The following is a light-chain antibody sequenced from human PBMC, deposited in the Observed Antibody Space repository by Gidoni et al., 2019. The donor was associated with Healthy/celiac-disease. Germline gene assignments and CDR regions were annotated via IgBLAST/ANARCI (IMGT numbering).Light chain of an antibody. CDR3: QQYGSSPQFT. V-gene: IGKV3-20*01. J-gene: IGKJ3*01. Sequence: EIVLTQSPGTLSLSPGERATLSCRASQSVSSSYLAWYQQKPGQAPRLLIYGASSRATGIPDRFSGSGSGTDFTLTISRLEPEDFAVYYCQQYGSSPQFTFXSXTKVDIK. CDR2: GAS. CDR1: QSVSSSY.